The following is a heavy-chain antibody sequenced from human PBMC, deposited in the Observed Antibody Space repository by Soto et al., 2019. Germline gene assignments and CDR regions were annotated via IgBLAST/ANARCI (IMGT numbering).Heavy chain of an antibody. D-gene: IGHD3-22*01. V-gene: IGHV4-31*03. CDR3: ARGMYYYDSSGYYGHAFDI. CDR1: GGSISSGGYY. J-gene: IGHJ3*02. CDR2: IYYSGST. Sequence: QVQLQESGPGLVKPSQTLSLTCTVSGGSISSGGYYWSWIRQHPGKGLEWIGYIYYSGSTYYNPSLKSRVTISVDTPRNRFPXKLSSVTAADTAVYYCARGMYYYDSSGYYGHAFDIWGQGTMVTVSS.